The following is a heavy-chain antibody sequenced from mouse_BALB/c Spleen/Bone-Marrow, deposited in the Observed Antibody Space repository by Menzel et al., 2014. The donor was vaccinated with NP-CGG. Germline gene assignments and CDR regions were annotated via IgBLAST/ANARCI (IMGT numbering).Heavy chain of an antibody. J-gene: IGHJ1*01. CDR1: GYSITSGYY. Sequence: ESGPGLVKPSQSLSLTCSVTGYSITSGYYCNWIRQFPGNKLEWMGYISYDGSNNYNPSLKNRISITRDTSKNQFFLKLSSVTTEDTATYYCAREGGSLWYFDVWGAGTTVTVSS. CDR3: AREGGSLWYFDV. CDR2: ISYDGSN. V-gene: IGHV3-6*02.